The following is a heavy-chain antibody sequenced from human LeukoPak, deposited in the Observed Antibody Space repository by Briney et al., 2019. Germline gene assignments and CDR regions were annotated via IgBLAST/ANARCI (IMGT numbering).Heavy chain of an antibody. D-gene: IGHD1-26*01. Sequence: GGSLRLSCAASGFTFSSYGMSWVRQAPGKGLEWVANIKQDGSEKYYVDSVKGRFTISRDNAKNSLYLQMNSLRAEDTAVYYCARASIVGAADRYYFDYWGQGTLVTVSS. V-gene: IGHV3-7*01. J-gene: IGHJ4*02. CDR1: GFTFSSYG. CDR3: ARASIVGAADRYYFDY. CDR2: IKQDGSEK.